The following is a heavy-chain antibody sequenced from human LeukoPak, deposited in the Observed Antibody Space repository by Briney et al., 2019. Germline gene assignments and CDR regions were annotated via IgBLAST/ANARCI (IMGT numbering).Heavy chain of an antibody. J-gene: IGHJ4*02. CDR1: GGTFSSYA. D-gene: IGHD2-2*02. CDR3: ARGGYCSSTSCYTRRTFDY. V-gene: IGHV1-69*04. CDR2: IIPILGIA. Sequence: SVKVSCKASGGTFSSYAISWVRQAPGQGLEWMGRIIPILGIANYTQKFQGRVTITADKSTSTAYMELSSLRSEDTAVYYCARGGYCSSTSCYTRRTFDYWGQGTLVTVSS.